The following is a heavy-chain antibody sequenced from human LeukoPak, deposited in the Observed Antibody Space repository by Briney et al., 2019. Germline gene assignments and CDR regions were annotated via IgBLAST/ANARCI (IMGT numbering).Heavy chain of an antibody. CDR2: ISSSSSTI. Sequence: GGSLRLSCAASGFTFSSYSMNWVRQAPGKGLEWVSYISSSSSTIYYADSVKGRFTISRDNAKNSLYLQMNSLRAEDTAVYYCARPHSPMVPFGDFDYWGQGTLVTVSS. CDR1: GFTFSSYS. D-gene: IGHD3-16*01. V-gene: IGHV3-48*04. CDR3: ARPHSPMVPFGDFDY. J-gene: IGHJ4*02.